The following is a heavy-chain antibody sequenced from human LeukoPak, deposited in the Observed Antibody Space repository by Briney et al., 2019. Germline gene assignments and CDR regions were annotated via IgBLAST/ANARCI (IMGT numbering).Heavy chain of an antibody. CDR1: GFPFTIYN. CDR2: ISNSGTII. Sequence: GGSLRLSCAASGFPFTIYNMNWVRQAPGKGLEWVSYISNSGTIISYADTVKGRFTISRDNAKNSLYLQMNSLRAEDTAVYYCAELSITMIGGVWGKGTTVTISS. V-gene: IGHV3-48*03. CDR3: AELSITMIGGV. J-gene: IGHJ6*04. D-gene: IGHD3-10*02.